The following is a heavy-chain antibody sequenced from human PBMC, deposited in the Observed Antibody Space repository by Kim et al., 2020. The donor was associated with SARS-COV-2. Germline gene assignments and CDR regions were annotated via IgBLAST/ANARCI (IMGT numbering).Heavy chain of an antibody. V-gene: IGHV4-38-2*02. CDR2: IYHSGST. CDR3: ARERGGEKGSFPY. Sequence: SETLSLTCTVSGYSISSGYYWGWIRQPPGKGLEWIGSIYHSGSTYYNPSLKSRVTISVDTSKNQFSLKLSSVTAADTAVYYCARERGGEKGSFPYWGQGTLVTVSS. CDR1: GYSISSGYY. D-gene: IGHD1-26*01. J-gene: IGHJ4*02.